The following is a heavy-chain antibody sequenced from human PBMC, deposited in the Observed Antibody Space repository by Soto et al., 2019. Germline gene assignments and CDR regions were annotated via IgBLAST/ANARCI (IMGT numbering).Heavy chain of an antibody. CDR1: GYTFTSYG. J-gene: IGHJ4*02. CDR2: ISAYNGNT. Sequence: GASVKVSCKASGYTFTSYGISWVRQAPGQGLEWMGWISAYNGNTKYAQKLQGRVTMTTDTSTSTAYMELRSLRSDDTAVYYCARFGHGTGTISSQPDYWGQGTLVTVSS. CDR3: ARFGHGTGTISSQPDY. V-gene: IGHV1-18*01. D-gene: IGHD1-7*01.